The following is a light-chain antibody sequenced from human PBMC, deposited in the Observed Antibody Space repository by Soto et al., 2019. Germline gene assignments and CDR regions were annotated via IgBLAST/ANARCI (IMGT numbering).Light chain of an antibody. J-gene: IGKJ4*01. V-gene: IGKV3-11*01. CDR1: QSVSSY. CDR2: DAS. Sequence: EIVLTQSPATLSLSPGERATLSCRASQSVSSYLAWYQQKPGQAPRLLIYDASNRATGIPARFSGSGSGTDFTLTISSLEPDDFAVYYCQQRSNWPPDLTFGGGTKVEIK. CDR3: QQRSNWPPDLT.